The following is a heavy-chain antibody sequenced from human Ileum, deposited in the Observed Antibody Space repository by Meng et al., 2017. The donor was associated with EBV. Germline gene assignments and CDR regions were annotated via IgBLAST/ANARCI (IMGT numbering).Heavy chain of an antibody. CDR2: IPHRGSS. D-gene: IGHD3-10*01. J-gene: IGHJ1*01. CDR1: GDSITNHNW. V-gene: IGHV4-4*02. Sequence: QVRVRESGPGLVKPSEPLSLTCAVSGDSITNHNWWAWVRQPPGKGLEWIGEIPHRGSSAYNPSLKSRVSMSIDKSKNQFSLKLTSVTAADTAVYHCLRGSGGSVWGQGTLVTVSS. CDR3: LRGSGGSV.